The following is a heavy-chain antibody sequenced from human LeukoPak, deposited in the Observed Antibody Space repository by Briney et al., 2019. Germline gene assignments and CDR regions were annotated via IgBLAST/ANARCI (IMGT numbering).Heavy chain of an antibody. V-gene: IGHV3-11*01. CDR1: GFTLSDYY. D-gene: IGHD5-18*01. Sequence: GGSLRLSCAASGFTLSDYYMSWIRQAPGKGLEWVSYISSSGSTIYYADSVKGRFTISRDNAKNSLYLQMNSLRAEDTAVYYCARDQVDTAMVRDPFGYWGQGTLVTVSS. CDR3: ARDQVDTAMVRDPFGY. J-gene: IGHJ4*02. CDR2: ISSSGSTI.